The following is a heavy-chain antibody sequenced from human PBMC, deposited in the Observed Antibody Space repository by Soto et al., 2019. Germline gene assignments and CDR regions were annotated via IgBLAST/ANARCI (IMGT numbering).Heavy chain of an antibody. D-gene: IGHD1-26*01. CDR2: ISWNSGSI. Sequence: GGSLRLSCAASGFTFGDYAMHWARQAPGKGLEWVSGISWNSGSIGYADSVKGRFTISRDNAKNSLYLQMNSLRGEDTALYYCAKDRYSGSYADAFDILCQGTMVTVSS. V-gene: IGHV3-9*01. CDR3: AKDRYSGSYADAFDI. CDR1: GFTFGDYA. J-gene: IGHJ3*02.